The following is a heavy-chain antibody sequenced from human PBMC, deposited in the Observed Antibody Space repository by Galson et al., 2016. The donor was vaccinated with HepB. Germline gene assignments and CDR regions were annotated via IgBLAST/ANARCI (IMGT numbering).Heavy chain of an antibody. Sequence: PALVKPTQTLTLTCTFSGFSLSDEAVGVGWVRQAPGKAPEWLAFIYWNDNEYYSPSLKNRLTITKDTSKNQVVLTVTNMDPMDTGTYYCTHGSGWRFDHWGQGTLVTVSS. D-gene: IGHD6-19*01. CDR1: GFSLSDEAVG. V-gene: IGHV2-5*01. CDR3: THGSGWRFDH. CDR2: IYWNDNE. J-gene: IGHJ4*02.